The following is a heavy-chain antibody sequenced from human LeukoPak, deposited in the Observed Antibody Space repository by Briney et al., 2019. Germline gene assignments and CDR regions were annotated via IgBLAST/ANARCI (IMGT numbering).Heavy chain of an antibody. D-gene: IGHD6-13*01. CDR3: AKDPENLSWQLVRRWFDP. V-gene: IGHV3-30*18. CDR1: GFTFSSYG. Sequence: GGSLRLSCAASGFTFSSYGMHGVRQAPGKGLEWVAVISYDGSNKYYADSVKGRFTISRDNSKNTLYLQMNSLRAEDTAVYYCAKDPENLSWQLVRRWFDPWGQGTLVTVSS. CDR2: ISYDGSNK. J-gene: IGHJ5*02.